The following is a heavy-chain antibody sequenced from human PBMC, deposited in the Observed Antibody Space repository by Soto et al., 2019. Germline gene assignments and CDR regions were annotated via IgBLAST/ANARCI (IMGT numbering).Heavy chain of an antibody. CDR1: GVRLNSRA. J-gene: IGHJ4*02. V-gene: IGHV1-58*02. D-gene: IGHD5-18*01. Sequence: GASAELSFTASGVRLNSRAMGGVQQSRGQRLEWIGWIVVGSGNTNYAQKFQERVTITRDMSTSTAYMELSSLRSEDTAVYHCAAADTAMDLTFDDLGQGTPVTVS. CDR3: AAADTAMDLTFDD. CDR2: IVVGSGNT.